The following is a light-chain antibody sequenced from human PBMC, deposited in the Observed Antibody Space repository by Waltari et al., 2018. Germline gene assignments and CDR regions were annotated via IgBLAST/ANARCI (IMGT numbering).Light chain of an antibody. CDR3: QQRSTWPSVT. V-gene: IGKV3-11*01. CDR2: DAS. Sequence: EIVLTQSPATLSLSPGERATVSCRASQSVGRHLAWYQQKPGQAPRLLIYDASDRAADTPAWFSGSGSGTDFTLTISSLEPEDFVVYYCQQRSTWPSVTFGGGTKVEIK. J-gene: IGKJ4*01. CDR1: QSVGRH.